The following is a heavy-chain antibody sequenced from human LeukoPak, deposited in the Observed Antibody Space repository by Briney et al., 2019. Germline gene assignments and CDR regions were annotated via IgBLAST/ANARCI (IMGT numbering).Heavy chain of an antibody. D-gene: IGHD2-15*01. J-gene: IGHJ6*02. Sequence: AASVKVSCKASGYTFTSYGISWVRQAPGQGLEWMGWISAYNGNTNYAQKLQGRVTMTTDTSTSTAYMELRSLRSDDTAVYYCARDRCSGGSCYSGWGWYYYYGMDVWGQGTTVTVSS. CDR2: ISAYNGNT. V-gene: IGHV1-18*01. CDR1: GYTFTSYG. CDR3: ARDRCSGGSCYSGWGWYYYYGMDV.